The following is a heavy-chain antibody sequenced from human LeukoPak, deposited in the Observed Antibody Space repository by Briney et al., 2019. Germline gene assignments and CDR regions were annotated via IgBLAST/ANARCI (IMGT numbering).Heavy chain of an antibody. Sequence: GGSLRLSCAASGFTFSSYAMSWVRQAPGKGLEWVSAISGSGGSTYYADSVKGRFTISRDNSKDTLYLQMNSLRAEDTAVYYCAKDLGTVTGGRYYFDYWGQGTLVTVSS. CDR1: GFTFSSYA. V-gene: IGHV3-23*01. J-gene: IGHJ4*02. CDR2: ISGSGGST. CDR3: AKDLGTVTGGRYYFDY. D-gene: IGHD4-4*01.